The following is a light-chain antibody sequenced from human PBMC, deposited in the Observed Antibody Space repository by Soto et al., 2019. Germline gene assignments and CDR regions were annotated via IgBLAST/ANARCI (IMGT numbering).Light chain of an antibody. V-gene: IGLV1-40*01. CDR3: QSYDSSLGGHVV. J-gene: IGLJ2*01. CDR2: DNN. CDR1: SSNIGAGYD. Sequence: QSVLTQPPSVSGAPGQRVTISCTGSSSNIGAGYDVHWYQQLPGTAPKLLIYDNNNRPSGVPDRFSGSKSGTSASLAITGLQVEDEADYYCQSYDSSLGGHVVFGGGTKVTVL.